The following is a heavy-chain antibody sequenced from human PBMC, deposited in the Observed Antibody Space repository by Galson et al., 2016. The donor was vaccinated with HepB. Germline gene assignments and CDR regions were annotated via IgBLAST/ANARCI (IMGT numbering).Heavy chain of an antibody. CDR2: IIPLFGTA. J-gene: IGHJ6*02. D-gene: IGHD3-10*01. CDR1: GGTFSTYP. CDR3: ATDSRGGESGDYGLMGLYSYGMDV. Sequence: SVKVSCKASGGTFSTYPISWVRQAPGQGLEWMGGIIPLFGTANYVEKFQGRVTLTADESTRSAYLELSSLRSEDTAVYYCATDSRGGESGDYGLMGLYSYGMDVWGQGTTVTVSS. V-gene: IGHV1-69*13.